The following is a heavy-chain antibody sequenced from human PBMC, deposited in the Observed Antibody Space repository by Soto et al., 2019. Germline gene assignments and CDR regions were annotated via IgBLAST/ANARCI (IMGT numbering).Heavy chain of an antibody. Sequence: QVQLVESGGGVVQPGRSLRLSCAASGFTFSSYGMHWVRQAPGKGLGWVAVIWYDGSNKYYADSVKGRFTISRDNSKTTLYLQINSLSAEDTAVYYCARASHGEGIAVAKAAFDIWGQGTMVTVSS. CDR1: GFTFSSYG. CDR2: IWYDGSNK. CDR3: ARASHGEGIAVAKAAFDI. J-gene: IGHJ3*02. V-gene: IGHV3-33*01. D-gene: IGHD6-19*01.